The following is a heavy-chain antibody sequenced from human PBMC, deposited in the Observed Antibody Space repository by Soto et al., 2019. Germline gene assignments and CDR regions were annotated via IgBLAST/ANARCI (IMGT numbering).Heavy chain of an antibody. D-gene: IGHD2-2*01. J-gene: IGHJ5*02. CDR3: ARAILRYCSSTSCYLSWFDP. V-gene: IGHV1-18*01. CDR2: ISAYNGNT. Sequence: ASVKVSCKASGYTFTSYGICWVRQAPGQGLEWMGWISAYNGNTNYAQKLQGRVTMTTDTSTSTAYMELRSLRSDDTAVYYCARAILRYCSSTSCYLSWFDPWGQGTLVTVSS. CDR1: GYTFTSYG.